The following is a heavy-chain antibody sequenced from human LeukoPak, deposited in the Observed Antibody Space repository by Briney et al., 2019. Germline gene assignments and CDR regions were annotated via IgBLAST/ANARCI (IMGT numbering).Heavy chain of an antibody. Sequence: SETLSLTCAVYGGSFSGYHWSWIRQSPGRGLEWIGQINHSGGTDYNASVQSRVTISIDTAKNQFSLGLSSLTAADTAIYYCARRPDGFDIWGQGTTVIVSS. CDR3: ARRPDGFDI. V-gene: IGHV4-34*01. CDR1: GGSFSGYH. CDR2: INHSGGT. J-gene: IGHJ3*02.